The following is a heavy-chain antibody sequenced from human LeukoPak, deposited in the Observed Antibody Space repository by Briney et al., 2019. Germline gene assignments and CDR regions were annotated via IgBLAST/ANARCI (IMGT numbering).Heavy chain of an antibody. J-gene: IGHJ6*03. Sequence: ASVKVSCKASGYTFTTYDINWVRQATGQGLQWMGWINPNSGNTGYAQKFQGRITITRNTSISTVYMELSSLRSEDTAVYYCAKALDYGALDYYMDVWGKGTTVTVSS. CDR1: GYTFTTYD. V-gene: IGHV1-8*03. CDR3: AKALDYGALDYYMDV. CDR2: INPNSGNT. D-gene: IGHD4-17*01.